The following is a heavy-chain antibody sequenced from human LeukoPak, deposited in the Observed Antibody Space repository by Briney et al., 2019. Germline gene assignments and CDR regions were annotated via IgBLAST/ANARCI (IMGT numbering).Heavy chain of an antibody. CDR3: AREVYDSSGYLYYYYYYMDV. D-gene: IGHD3-22*01. CDR1: GGSISSYY. V-gene: IGHV4-4*07. J-gene: IGHJ6*03. CDR2: IYTSGST. Sequence: SETLSLTCTVSGGSISSYYWSWIRQPAGKGLEWIGRIYTSGSTNYNPSLKSRVTMSVAASKNQFSLKLSSVTAADTAVYYCAREVYDSSGYLYYYYYYMDVWGKGTTVTVSS.